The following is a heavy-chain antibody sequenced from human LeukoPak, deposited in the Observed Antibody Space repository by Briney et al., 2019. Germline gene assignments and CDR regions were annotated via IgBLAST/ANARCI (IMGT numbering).Heavy chain of an antibody. D-gene: IGHD3-10*01. Sequence: GGSLRLSCAASGFTFSSYVMHWVRQAPGKVREWVSVISGSGASTYYADSVKGRFTISRDNCKNTLYLQINSLRAEDTAIYYCAKLGIRGLIIHYFDYWGQGTLVTVSS. J-gene: IGHJ4*02. CDR2: ISGSGAST. CDR3: AKLGIRGLIIHYFDY. V-gene: IGHV3-23*01. CDR1: GFTFSSYV.